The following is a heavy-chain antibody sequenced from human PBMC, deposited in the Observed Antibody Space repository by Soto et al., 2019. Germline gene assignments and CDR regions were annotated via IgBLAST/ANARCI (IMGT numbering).Heavy chain of an antibody. CDR2: IIPIFGTA. D-gene: IGHD2-2*02. Sequence: QVQLVQSGAEVKKPGSSVNVSCKASGGTFSSYAISWVRQAPGQGLEWMGGIIPIFGTANYAQKFQGRVTITADKSTSTAYMELSSLRSEDTAVYYCARERDIVVVPAAIRAAFDIWGQGTMVTVSS. J-gene: IGHJ3*02. CDR3: ARERDIVVVPAAIRAAFDI. V-gene: IGHV1-69*06. CDR1: GGTFSSYA.